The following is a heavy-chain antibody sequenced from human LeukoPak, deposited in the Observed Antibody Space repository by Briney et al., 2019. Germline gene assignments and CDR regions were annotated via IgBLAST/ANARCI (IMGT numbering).Heavy chain of an antibody. Sequence: GASVKVSCKASGYTFTSYYVHWVRQAPGQGLQWMGLINPTTGDTIYAQKFQGRVTMTRDMSTDTVYMELSSLRSEDTAVYYCARYGFSAVWQGGWHAFDIWGHGTMVTDSS. CDR2: INPTTGDT. V-gene: IGHV1-46*01. D-gene: IGHD5-24*01. J-gene: IGHJ3*02. CDR1: GYTFTSYY. CDR3: ARYGFSAVWQGGWHAFDI.